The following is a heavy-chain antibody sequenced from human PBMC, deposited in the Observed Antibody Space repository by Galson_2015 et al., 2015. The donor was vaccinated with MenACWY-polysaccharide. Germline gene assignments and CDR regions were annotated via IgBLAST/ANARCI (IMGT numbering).Heavy chain of an antibody. CDR1: GYTFSGYH. Sequence: SVKVSCKASGYTFSGYHIHWVRQAPGQGLEWMGLIHPNSGGTTFAQKFQGRVTMTRDTSVSTVYMELNSLRSDDTAVYHCGRGGSGTGSVSYWGQGTLVTVSS. CDR3: GRGGSGTGSVSY. D-gene: IGHD3-10*01. V-gene: IGHV1-2*02. J-gene: IGHJ4*02. CDR2: IHPNSGGT.